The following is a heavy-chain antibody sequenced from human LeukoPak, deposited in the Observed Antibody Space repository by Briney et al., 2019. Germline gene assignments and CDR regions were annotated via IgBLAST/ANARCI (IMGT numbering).Heavy chain of an antibody. J-gene: IGHJ2*01. D-gene: IGHD3-10*01. CDR3: AKDGYYSSANHFARLHFDL. CDR2: ISGDVQTT. V-gene: IGHV3-23*01. CDR1: GFTFSTHA. Sequence: GGSLRLSCEASGFTFSTHAMNWIRQTPGKGLEWLSVISGDVQTTTYASSVKGRFTIFRDNSKNTLYLEMNSLRVEDTAIYYCAKDGYYSSANHFARLHFDLWGRGTRVTVSS.